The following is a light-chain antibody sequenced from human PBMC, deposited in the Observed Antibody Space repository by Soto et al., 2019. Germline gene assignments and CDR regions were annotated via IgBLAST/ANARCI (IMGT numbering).Light chain of an antibody. CDR1: QGTSSA. CDR2: DAS. V-gene: IGKV1-13*02. J-gene: IGKJ4*01. CDR3: QQFNSYPLT. Sequence: AIQLTQSPSSLSASVGDRVTITCRASQGTSSALAWYQQKPGTAHKLLIYDASSLESGVPSRFSGSGSGTDFTLTISSLQPADFATYYCQQFNSYPLTFGGGTKVEIK.